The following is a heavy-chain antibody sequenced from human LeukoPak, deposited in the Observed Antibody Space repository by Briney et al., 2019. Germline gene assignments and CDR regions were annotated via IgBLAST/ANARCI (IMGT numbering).Heavy chain of an antibody. V-gene: IGHV4-59*01. CDR1: GGSFSGYH. D-gene: IGHD3-9*01. CDR3: ARTQNYDILTYHFDY. J-gene: IGHJ4*02. CDR2: VHYGGST. Sequence: TSETLSLTCAVYGGSFSGYHWSWIRQPPGRGLEWIGYVHYGGSTNYNPSLKSRVTISVDTSKKHFSLRLSSVTAADTAVYYCARTQNYDILTYHFDYWGQGTLVTVSS.